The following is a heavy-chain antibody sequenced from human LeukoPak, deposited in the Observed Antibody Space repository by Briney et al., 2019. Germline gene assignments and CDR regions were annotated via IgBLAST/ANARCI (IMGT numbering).Heavy chain of an antibody. D-gene: IGHD3-22*01. V-gene: IGHV3-53*01. CDR2: IYSGGST. CDR3: ATDRLDYYDSSGYDY. Sequence: GGSLRLSCAASGFTVSSNYMSWVRQAPGKGLEWVSVIYSGGSTYYADSVKGRFTISRDNSKNTLYLQMNSLRAEDTAVYYCATDRLDYYDSSGYDYWGQGTLVTVSS. CDR1: GFTVSSNY. J-gene: IGHJ4*02.